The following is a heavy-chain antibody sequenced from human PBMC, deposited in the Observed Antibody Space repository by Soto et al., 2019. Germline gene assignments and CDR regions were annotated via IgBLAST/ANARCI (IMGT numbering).Heavy chain of an antibody. V-gene: IGHV4-39*01. CDR2: IYYLGNT. J-gene: IGHJ4*02. CDR1: GGSISSSSSY. Sequence: PSETLSLTCTVSGGSISSSSSYWGWIRQPPGKGLEWVGSIYYLGNTYYNPSLGSRVTISVDTSKNQFSLKLRSVTAADTAVFYYAGLYPSESSGYHLNYCGQGALVSVSS. D-gene: IGHD3-22*01. CDR3: AGLYPSESSGYHLNY.